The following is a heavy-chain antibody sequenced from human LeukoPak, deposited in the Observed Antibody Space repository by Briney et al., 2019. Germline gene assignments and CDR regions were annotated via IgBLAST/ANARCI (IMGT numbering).Heavy chain of an antibody. CDR2: TNHSGST. CDR3: ARGVYGDYIDY. J-gene: IGHJ4*02. CDR1: GGSFSGYY. D-gene: IGHD4-17*01. Sequence: TSETLSLTCAVYGGSFSGYYWSWIRQPPGKGLEWIGETNHSGSTNYNPSLKSRVTISVDTSKNQFSLKLSSVTAADTAVYYCARGVYGDYIDYWGQGTLVTVSS. V-gene: IGHV4-34*01.